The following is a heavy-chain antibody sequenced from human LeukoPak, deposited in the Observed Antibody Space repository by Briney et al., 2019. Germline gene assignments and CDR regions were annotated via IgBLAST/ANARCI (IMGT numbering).Heavy chain of an antibody. CDR3: AREYGSGWNAFDI. CDR1: GYTFTGYY. V-gene: IGHV1-2*02. CDR2: IDPNSGGT. J-gene: IGHJ3*02. Sequence: GASVKVSCKTSGYTFTGYYMHWVRQAPGQGLEWMGWIDPNSGGTNYAQKFQGRVIMTRATSSSTAFMELSRLTSDDTAVYYCAREYGSGWNAFDIWGQGTMVTVSS. D-gene: IGHD6-25*01.